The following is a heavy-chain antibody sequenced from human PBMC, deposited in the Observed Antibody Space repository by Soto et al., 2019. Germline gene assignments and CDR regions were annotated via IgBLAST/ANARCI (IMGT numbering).Heavy chain of an antibody. CDR1: GFTFSSYE. V-gene: IGHV3-48*03. Sequence: ESGGGLVQPGGSLRLSCAASGFTFSSYEMNWVRQAPGKGLEWVSYISSSGSTIYYADSVKGRFTISRDNAKNSLYLQMNSLRAEDTAVYYCARVVKGCSGGSCYPLWDYWGQGTLVTVSS. D-gene: IGHD2-15*01. J-gene: IGHJ4*02. CDR2: ISSSGSTI. CDR3: ARVVKGCSGGSCYPLWDY.